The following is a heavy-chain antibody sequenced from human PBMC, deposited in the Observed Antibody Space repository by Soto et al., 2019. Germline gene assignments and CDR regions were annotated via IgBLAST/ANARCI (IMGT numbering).Heavy chain of an antibody. V-gene: IGHV1-8*01. J-gene: IGHJ3*02. CDR1: GYTFTSYD. D-gene: IGHD3-3*01. Sequence: ASVKVSCKASGYTFTSYDINWVRLATGQGLEWMGWMNPNSGNTGYAQKFQGRVTMTRNTSISTAYMGLSSLRSEDTAVYYCARRPTLITIFGVVIIRNDAFDIWGQGTMVTVSS. CDR3: ARRPTLITIFGVVIIRNDAFDI. CDR2: MNPNSGNT.